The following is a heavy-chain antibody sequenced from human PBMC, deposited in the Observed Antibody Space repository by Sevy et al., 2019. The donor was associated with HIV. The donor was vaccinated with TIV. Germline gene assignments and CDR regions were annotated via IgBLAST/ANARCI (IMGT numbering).Heavy chain of an antibody. V-gene: IGHV3-21*01. J-gene: IGHJ3*02. CDR3: AGGRDRSGYYRSAFDI. D-gene: IGHD3-3*01. Sequence: GGSLRLSCAASGFTFSSYSMNWVRQAPGKGLEWVSSISSSSSYIYYADSVKGRFTISRDNAKNSLYLQMNSLRAEDTAVDYCAGGRDRSGYYRSAFDIWGQGTMVTVSS. CDR1: GFTFSSYS. CDR2: ISSSSSYI.